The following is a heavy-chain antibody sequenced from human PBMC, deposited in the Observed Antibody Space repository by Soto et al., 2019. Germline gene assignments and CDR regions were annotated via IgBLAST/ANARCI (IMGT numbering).Heavy chain of an antibody. CDR3: ARYSSSSLFFDY. D-gene: IGHD6-6*01. V-gene: IGHV4-34*01. J-gene: IGHJ4*02. CDR2: INHSGST. Sequence: QVQLQQWGAGLLKPSETLSLTCAVYGGSFSGYYWSWIRQPPGKGLEWIGEINHSGSTNYNPSLKSRVTISVDTSKNQFSLKLSSVTAEDTAVYYCARYSSSSLFFDYWGQGTLVTVSS. CDR1: GGSFSGYY.